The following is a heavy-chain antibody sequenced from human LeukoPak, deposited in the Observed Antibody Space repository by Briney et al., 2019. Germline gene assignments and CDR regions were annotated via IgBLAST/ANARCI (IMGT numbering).Heavy chain of an antibody. V-gene: IGHV3-23*01. Sequence: GGSLRLSCAASGFTFSSYAMSWVRQPPGKGREWVSAIRGSGGSTYYAAPVKGRFTISRDSPKNTLYLQMNSLRAEDTAVYYCAKNSGYSSSWYSLDYWGQGTLVTVSS. D-gene: IGHD6-13*01. CDR1: GFTFSSYA. J-gene: IGHJ4*02. CDR2: IRGSGGST. CDR3: AKNSGYSSSWYSLDY.